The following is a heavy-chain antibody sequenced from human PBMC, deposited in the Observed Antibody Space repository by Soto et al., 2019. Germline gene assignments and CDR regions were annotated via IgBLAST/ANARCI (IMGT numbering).Heavy chain of an antibody. CDR2: ISSSGSTI. J-gene: IGHJ5*02. CDR3: ARVVPAAISAWFDP. V-gene: IGHV3-11*01. D-gene: IGHD2-2*02. Sequence: PGGSLRLSCAASGFTFSDYYMSWIRQAPGKGLEWVSYISSSGSTIYYADSVKGRFTISRDNAKNSLYLQMNSLRAEDTAVYYCARVVPAAISAWFDPWGQGTLVTVSS. CDR1: GFTFSDYY.